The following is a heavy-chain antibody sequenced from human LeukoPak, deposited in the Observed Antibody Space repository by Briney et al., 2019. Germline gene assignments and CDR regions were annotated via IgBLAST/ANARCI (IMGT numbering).Heavy chain of an antibody. D-gene: IGHD6-13*01. CDR2: IYYSGST. Sequence: SETLSLTCTVSGGSISSYYWSWIRQPPGKGLEWIGYIYYSGSTNYNPSLKSRVTISVDTSKNQFSLKLSSVTAADTAVYYCAGNHQQQLLTYYFDYWGQGTLVTVSS. J-gene: IGHJ4*02. V-gene: IGHV4-59*08. CDR3: AGNHQQQLLTYYFDY. CDR1: GGSISSYY.